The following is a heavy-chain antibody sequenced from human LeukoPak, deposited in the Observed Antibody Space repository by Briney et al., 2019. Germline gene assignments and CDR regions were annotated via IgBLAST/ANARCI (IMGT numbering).Heavy chain of an antibody. J-gene: IGHJ5*02. CDR3: ARGGGRWLQFRNWFDP. D-gene: IGHD5-24*01. Sequence: ASVKVSCKASGYTFTGYYMHWVRQAPGQGLEWMGWINPNSGGTNYAQKFQGRVTMTRDTSISTAYMELSRLRSDDTAVYYCARGGGRWLQFRNWFDPWGQGTLVTVSS. CDR1: GYTFTGYY. CDR2: INPNSGGT. V-gene: IGHV1-2*02.